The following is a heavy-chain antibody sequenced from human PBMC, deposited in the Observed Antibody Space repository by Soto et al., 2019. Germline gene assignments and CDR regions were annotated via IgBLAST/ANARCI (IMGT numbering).Heavy chain of an antibody. V-gene: IGHV1-69*13. J-gene: IGHJ6*02. Sequence: SVKVYCKASGGTFSSYAISWVRQAPGQGLEWMGGIIPIFGTANYAQKFQGRVTITADESTSTAYMELSSLRSEDTAVYYCARDWSLGPRSVRGDPKSYGMDVWGQGTTVTVSS. CDR1: GGTFSSYA. CDR3: ARDWSLGPRSVRGDPKSYGMDV. D-gene: IGHD3-10*01. CDR2: IIPIFGTA.